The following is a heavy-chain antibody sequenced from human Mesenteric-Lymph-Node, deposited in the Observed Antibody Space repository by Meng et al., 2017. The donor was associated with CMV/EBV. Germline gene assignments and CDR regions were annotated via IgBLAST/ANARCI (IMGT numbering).Heavy chain of an antibody. J-gene: IGHJ4*02. CDR3: AKDGEFGELGAFDY. D-gene: IGHD3-10*01. V-gene: IGHV4-39*07. CDR1: GDSISSRSYY. Sequence: SETLSLTCTVSGDSISSRSYYWGWIRQPPGKGLEWIGSIYYSGSTYYNPSLKSRVSISADTSKNQFSLKLSSVTAADTAVYYCAKDGEFGELGAFDYWGQGTLVTVSS. CDR2: IYYSGST.